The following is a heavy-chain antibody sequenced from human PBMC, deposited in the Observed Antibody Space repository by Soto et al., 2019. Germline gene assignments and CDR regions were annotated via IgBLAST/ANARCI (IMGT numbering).Heavy chain of an antibody. V-gene: IGHV3-23*01. CDR3: AKERLARGFDY. Sequence: EVQLLDSGGGLVQPGGSLRLSCAASGFTFSNYAMNWVRQAPGKGLEWVLGSSGGGDSTYYADSVKGRFTISRDNSKNTLFLQMNSLRAEDTAVYYCAKERLARGFDYWGQGTLVTVSS. J-gene: IGHJ4*02. CDR2: SSGGGDST. CDR1: GFTFSNYA.